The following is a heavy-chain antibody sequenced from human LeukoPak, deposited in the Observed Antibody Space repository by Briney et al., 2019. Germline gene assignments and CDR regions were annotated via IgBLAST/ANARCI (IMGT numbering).Heavy chain of an antibody. CDR1: GITLSNAW. Sequence: GGSLRLSCVASGITLSNAWMAWVRQAPGKGLEWVGRIKAKAHGGTTDYAAPVKGRFTISRDDSKNTLYLQMNSLKTEDTAVYYCTTDGVGIEGATFDYWGQGTLVTVSS. CDR2: IKAKAHGGTT. CDR3: TTDGVGIEGATFDY. D-gene: IGHD1-26*01. J-gene: IGHJ4*02. V-gene: IGHV3-15*01.